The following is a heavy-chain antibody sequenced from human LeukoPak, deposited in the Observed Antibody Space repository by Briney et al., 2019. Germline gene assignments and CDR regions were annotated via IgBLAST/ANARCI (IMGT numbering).Heavy chain of an antibody. CDR2: IKEDGSEI. Sequence: GGSLRLSCAASGFTFSNYWMSWVRQAPGKGLEWVANIKEDGSEIHYVDSVKGRFTISRDNSKNTLYLQMNSLRAEDTAVYYCASSRRFLEWLEFDPWGQGTLVTVSS. D-gene: IGHD3-3*01. J-gene: IGHJ5*02. CDR1: GFTFSNYW. CDR3: ASSRRFLEWLEFDP. V-gene: IGHV3-7*01.